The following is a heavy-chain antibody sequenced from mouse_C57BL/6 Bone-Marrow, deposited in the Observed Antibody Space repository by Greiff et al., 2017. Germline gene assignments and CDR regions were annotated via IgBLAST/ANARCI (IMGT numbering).Heavy chain of an antibody. D-gene: IGHD2-3*01. V-gene: IGHV3-6*01. CDR3: ATLLLLRFAY. Sequence: EVQLQESGPGLVKPSQSLSLTCSVTGYSITSGYYWNWIRQFPGNKLEWMGYISYDGSNNYNPSHKNRISITRDTSKNQFFLKLNSVTTEDTATYYCATLLLLRFAYWGQGTLVTVSA. J-gene: IGHJ3*01. CDR2: ISYDGSN. CDR1: GYSITSGYY.